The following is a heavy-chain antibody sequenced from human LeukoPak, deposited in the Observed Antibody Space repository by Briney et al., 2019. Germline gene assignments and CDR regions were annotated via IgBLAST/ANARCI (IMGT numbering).Heavy chain of an antibody. Sequence: SETLSLTCTVSGGSISSSSYYWGWIRQPPGKGLEWIGSMYYGGSTYYNPSLKSRVTMSVDTSTDQFSLRLRSVTAADTAVYYCARQAAYYGSGPDMQLDYWGQGTLVTVSS. D-gene: IGHD3-10*01. CDR2: MYYGGST. CDR3: ARQAAYYGSGPDMQLDY. V-gene: IGHV4-39*01. J-gene: IGHJ4*02. CDR1: GGSISSSSYY.